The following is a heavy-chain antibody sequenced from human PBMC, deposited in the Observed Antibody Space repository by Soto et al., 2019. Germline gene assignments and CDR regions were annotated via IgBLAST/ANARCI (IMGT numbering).Heavy chain of an antibody. CDR2: IYYSGNT. CDR1: GGSISSGAYY. Sequence: SETLSLTCTVSGGSISSGAYYWSWIRHHPGEALEWIGYIYYSGNTYYNPSLKSRVMISVDTSKNQFSLRLSSVTAADTAVYYCARVGISSSDAFDIWGHGTMVTVSS. CDR3: ARVGISSSDAFDI. V-gene: IGHV4-31*02. J-gene: IGHJ3*02. D-gene: IGHD6-6*01.